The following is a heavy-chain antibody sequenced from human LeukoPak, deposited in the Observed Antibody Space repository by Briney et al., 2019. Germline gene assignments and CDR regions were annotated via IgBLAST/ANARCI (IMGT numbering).Heavy chain of an antibody. CDR2: IGTAGDT. V-gene: IGHV3-13*01. CDR3: ARGFVCSSTTCRWGEAFDI. Sequence: GGSLRLSCAASGFTFSSYAMSWVRQAPGKGLEWVSAIGTAGDTYYPGSVKGRFTISRDNAKNSLYLQMNSLRAGDTAVYYCARGFVCSSTTCRWGEAFDIWGQGTMVTVSS. CDR1: GFTFSSYA. J-gene: IGHJ3*02. D-gene: IGHD2-2*01.